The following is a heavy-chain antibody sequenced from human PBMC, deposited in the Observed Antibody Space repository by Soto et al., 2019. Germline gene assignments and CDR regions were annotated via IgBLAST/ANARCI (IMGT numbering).Heavy chain of an antibody. D-gene: IGHD3-10*01. J-gene: IGHJ4*02. V-gene: IGHV3-23*01. CDR1: GFTFSSYA. Sequence: EVQLLESGGGLVQPGGSLRLSCAASGFTFSSYAMSWVRQAPGKGLEWVSAISGSGGSTYYADSVKGRFTISRDNSKNTLYLQMNSLRAEDTAVYYCAKDHRITMVRGVITVDYWGQVTLVTVSS. CDR3: AKDHRITMVRGVITVDY. CDR2: ISGSGGST.